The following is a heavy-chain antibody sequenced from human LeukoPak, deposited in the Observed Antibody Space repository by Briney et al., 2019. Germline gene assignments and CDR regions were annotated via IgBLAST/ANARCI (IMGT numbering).Heavy chain of an antibody. V-gene: IGHV3-7*01. CDR1: GFTFSSYG. CDR2: IKQDGSEK. D-gene: IGHD2-21*01. Sequence: GGSLRLSCAASGFTFSSYGMHWVRQAPGKGLEWVANIKQDGSEKYYVDSVKGRFTISRDNAKNSLYLQMNSLRAEDTAVYYCARDIEHVEAYYFDYWGQGTLVTVSS. J-gene: IGHJ4*02. CDR3: ARDIEHVEAYYFDY.